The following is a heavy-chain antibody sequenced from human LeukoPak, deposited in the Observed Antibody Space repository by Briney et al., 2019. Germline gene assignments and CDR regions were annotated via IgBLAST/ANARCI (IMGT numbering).Heavy chain of an antibody. CDR1: GFTFSSYS. D-gene: IGHD1-26*01. CDR3: ARVDSVGLFDY. V-gene: IGHV3-21*01. J-gene: IGHJ4*02. Sequence: GSLELSCAASGFTFSSYSMNWVRQAPGKGLEWVSSISSSSSYIYYADSVKGRFTISRDNAKNSLYLQMNSLRAEDTAVYYCARVDSVGLFDYWGQGTLVTVSS. CDR2: ISSSSSYI.